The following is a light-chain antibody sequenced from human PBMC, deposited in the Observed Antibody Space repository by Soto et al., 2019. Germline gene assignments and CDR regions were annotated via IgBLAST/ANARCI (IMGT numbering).Light chain of an antibody. J-gene: IGKJ4*01. CDR2: DAF. CDR3: QQRRDWPLT. CDR1: QSLGYY. Sequence: EIVLTQSPATLSLSPGERATLSCRASQSLGYYLAWFQQKRGQAPRLLIYDAFNRASGITARFSGSGSGTDFTLTISSLDPEDFAVYYCQQRRDWPLTFGGGTKVEIK. V-gene: IGKV3-11*01.